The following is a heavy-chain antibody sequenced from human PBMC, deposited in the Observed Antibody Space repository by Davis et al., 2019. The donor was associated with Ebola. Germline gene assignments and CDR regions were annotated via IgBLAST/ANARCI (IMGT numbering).Heavy chain of an antibody. V-gene: IGHV4-4*07. Sequence: SETLSLTCTVSGVSISSYYWSWIRQAAGKGLEFIGRIYISGTTNYNPSLKSRVTMAVDTSKNQFSLKMTSVTATDTAVYYCARDAVFGWFDPWGQGTLVTVSS. CDR1: GVSISSYY. CDR3: ARDAVFGWFDP. D-gene: IGHD3-10*01. CDR2: IYISGTT. J-gene: IGHJ5*02.